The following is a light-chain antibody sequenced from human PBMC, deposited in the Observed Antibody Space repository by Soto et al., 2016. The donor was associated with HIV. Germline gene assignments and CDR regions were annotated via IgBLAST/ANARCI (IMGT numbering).Light chain of an antibody. CDR1: SLRSYY. CDR2: GKN. Sequence: SSELTQDPAVSVALGQTVRITCQGDSLRSYYASWYQQKPGQAPILVMYGKNNRPSGIPDRFSGSSSGSTGSLTITGTQAEDEADYYCNSRDSSGNQWVFGGGTKLTVL. J-gene: IGLJ3*02. V-gene: IGLV3-19*01. CDR3: NSRDSSGNQWV.